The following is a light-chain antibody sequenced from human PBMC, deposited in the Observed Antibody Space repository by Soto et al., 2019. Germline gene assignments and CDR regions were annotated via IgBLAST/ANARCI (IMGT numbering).Light chain of an antibody. CDR2: AAS. J-gene: IGKJ4*01. Sequence: DIQMTQSPSSLSASVGDRVTITCRASQGIRVDLGWYQQKPGKAPKRLIYAASSLQSGVPSRFSGSGSGTEFTLTISSLQHEDFATYYCLQHNSYPLTFGGGTKVEIK. V-gene: IGKV1-17*01. CDR1: QGIRVD. CDR3: LQHNSYPLT.